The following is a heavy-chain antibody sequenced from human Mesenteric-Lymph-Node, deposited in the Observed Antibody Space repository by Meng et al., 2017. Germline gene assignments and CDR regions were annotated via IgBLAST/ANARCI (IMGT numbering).Heavy chain of an antibody. V-gene: IGHV3-21*04. Sequence: GGSLRLSCAASGFTFSSYAMHWVRQAPGEGLEWVSSISSSSSYIYYADSVKGRFTISRDNSKNTLYLQMNSLRAEDTAVYYCAKLASVTATIDYWGQGTLVTVSS. D-gene: IGHD2-21*02. CDR1: GFTFSSYA. CDR2: ISSSSSYI. CDR3: AKLASVTATIDY. J-gene: IGHJ4*02.